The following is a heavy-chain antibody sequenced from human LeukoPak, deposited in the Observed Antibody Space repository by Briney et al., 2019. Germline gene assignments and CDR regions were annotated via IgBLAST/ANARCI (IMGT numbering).Heavy chain of an antibody. CDR1: GFTFSSYE. CDR2: ISSSGSTI. Sequence: GGSLRLSCAASGFTFSSYEMNWVRQAPGKGLEWVSYISSSGSTIYYADSVKGRFTISRDNAKNSLYLQMNSLRAEDTAVYYCAKDQKRGYSYGYLFYYYYMDVWGKGTTVTISS. V-gene: IGHV3-48*03. J-gene: IGHJ6*03. D-gene: IGHD5-18*01. CDR3: AKDQKRGYSYGYLFYYYYMDV.